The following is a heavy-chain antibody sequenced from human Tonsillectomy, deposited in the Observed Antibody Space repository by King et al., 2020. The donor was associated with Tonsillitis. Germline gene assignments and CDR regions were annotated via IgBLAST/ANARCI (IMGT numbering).Heavy chain of an antibody. CDR1: GFTFSTYS. Sequence: VQLVESGGGLVKPGGSLRLSWVASGFTFSTYSMNWVRQAPGKGLEWVSFMSSSSSNIYYADSVKGRFTISRDNAKNSLYLQMNSLRAEDTAVYYCARDRIVDIVANYFDCWGQGTLVTVSS. D-gene: IGHD5-12*01. CDR2: MSSSSSNI. J-gene: IGHJ4*02. CDR3: ARDRIVDIVANYFDC. V-gene: IGHV3-21*06.